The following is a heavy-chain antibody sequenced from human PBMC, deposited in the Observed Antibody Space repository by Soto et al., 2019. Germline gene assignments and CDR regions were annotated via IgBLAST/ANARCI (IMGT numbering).Heavy chain of an antibody. Sequence: QVQLVQSGAEVKKPGSSVKVSCKASGGTFSSYAISWVRQAPGQGLEWMGGIIPIFGTANYAQKFQGRVTITADESTSTAYMELSSLRSEDTAVYYCARVTDKQQLFYYYGMDVWGQGTTVTVSS. CDR2: IIPIFGTA. CDR1: GGTFSSYA. CDR3: ARVTDKQQLFYYYGMDV. V-gene: IGHV1-69*12. J-gene: IGHJ6*02. D-gene: IGHD6-13*01.